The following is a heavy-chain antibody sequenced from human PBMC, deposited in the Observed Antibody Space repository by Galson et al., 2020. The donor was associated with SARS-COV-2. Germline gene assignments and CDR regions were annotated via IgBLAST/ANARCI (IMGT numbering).Heavy chain of an antibody. Sequence: GGSLRLSCAASGFTFSNAWMNWVRQAPGKGLEWVGRIKSKTDGGTTDYAAPVKGRFTISRDDSKNTLYLQMNSLKTEDTAVYYCTTDLSIMITFGGVIVNRWGGRAPTRFDPWGQGTLVTVSS. CDR1: GFTFSNAW. CDR2: IKSKTDGGTT. D-gene: IGHD3-16*02. J-gene: IGHJ5*02. CDR3: TTDLSIMITFGGVIVNRWGGRAPTRFDP. V-gene: IGHV3-15*07.